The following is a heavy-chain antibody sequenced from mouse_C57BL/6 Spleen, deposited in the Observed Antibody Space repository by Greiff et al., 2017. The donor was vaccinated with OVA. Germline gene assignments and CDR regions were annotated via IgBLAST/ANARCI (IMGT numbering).Heavy chain of an antibody. V-gene: IGHV1-81*01. CDR1: GYTFTSYG. J-gene: IGHJ2*01. CDR3: ARSTGDGYPFDY. D-gene: IGHD2-3*01. Sequence: VQLQQSGAELARPGASVKLSCKASGYTFTSYGISWVKQRTGQGLEWIGEIYPRSGNTYYNEKFKGKATLTADKSSSTAYMELRSLTSEDSAVYFCARSTGDGYPFDYWGQGTTLTVSS. CDR2: IYPRSGNT.